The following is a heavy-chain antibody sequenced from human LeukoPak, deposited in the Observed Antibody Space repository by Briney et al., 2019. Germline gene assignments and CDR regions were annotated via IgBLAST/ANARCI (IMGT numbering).Heavy chain of an antibody. CDR1: GFTFSSYG. CDR3: AKGTGYDY. Sequence: GRSLRLSCAASGFTFSSYGMHWVRQAQGKGLEWVAVISYDGSNEYYADSVKGRFTISRDNSKNTLYLQMNSLRAEDTAVYYCAKGTGYDYWGQGTLVTVSS. J-gene: IGHJ4*02. CDR2: ISYDGSNE. D-gene: IGHD7-27*01. V-gene: IGHV3-30*18.